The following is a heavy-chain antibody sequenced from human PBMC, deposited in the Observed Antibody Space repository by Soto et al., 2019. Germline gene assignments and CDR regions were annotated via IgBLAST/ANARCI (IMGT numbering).Heavy chain of an antibody. D-gene: IGHD3-3*01. Sequence: SETLSLTCTVSGGSISSGGYYWSWIRQHPGKGLEWIGYIYYSGSTYYNPSLKSRVTISVDTSKNQFSLNLSSVTAADTAVYYCARGRAGFFWGGRRAKWFEPWGKGTLVAV. V-gene: IGHV4-31*03. CDR3: ARGRAGFFWGGRRAKWFEP. J-gene: IGHJ5*02. CDR2: IYYSGST. CDR1: GGSISSGGYY.